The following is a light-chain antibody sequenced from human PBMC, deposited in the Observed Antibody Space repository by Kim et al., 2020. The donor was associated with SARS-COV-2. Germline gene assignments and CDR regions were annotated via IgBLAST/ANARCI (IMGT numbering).Light chain of an antibody. CDR1: QSISSW. CDR3: QRYNKE. V-gene: IGKV1-5*03. J-gene: IGKJ1*01. Sequence: DIQMTQSPSTLSASVGDRVIITCRVSQSISSWLAWYQQKPRKAPKLLIYKASSLESGVPSRFSGSGSGTEFTLTISSLQPDDFATYYCQRYNKEFGPGTKVDIK. CDR2: KAS.